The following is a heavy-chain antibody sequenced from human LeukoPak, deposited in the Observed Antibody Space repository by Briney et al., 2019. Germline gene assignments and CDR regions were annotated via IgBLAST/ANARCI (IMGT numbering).Heavy chain of an antibody. CDR2: IWYDGSKT. J-gene: IGHJ5*02. CDR3: AREGFDP. V-gene: IGHV3-33*01. Sequence: GGSLRLSCAASGFTFSNYGMHWVRQAPGKGLEWVAVIWYDGSKTYYADSVKGRFTISRDDSKNTLYLQMNSLRVEDTAVYYCAREGFDPWGQGTLVTVS. CDR1: GFTFSNYG.